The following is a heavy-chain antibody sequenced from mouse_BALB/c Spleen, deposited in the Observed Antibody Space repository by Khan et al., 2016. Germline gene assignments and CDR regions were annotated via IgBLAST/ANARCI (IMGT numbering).Heavy chain of an antibody. J-gene: IGHJ3*01. D-gene: IGHD2-13*01. V-gene: IGHV9-3*02. Sequence: QIQLVQPGPELKKPGETVKISCKASGYTFTNYGMNWVKQAPGKGLKWMGWINTNTGEPTYAEEFKGRFAFSLETSASTAYLQINNLKNEDTATYFCPRSDGDSDWFAYWGQGTLITVSA. CDR2: INTNTGEP. CDR1: GYTFTNYG. CDR3: PRSDGDSDWFAY.